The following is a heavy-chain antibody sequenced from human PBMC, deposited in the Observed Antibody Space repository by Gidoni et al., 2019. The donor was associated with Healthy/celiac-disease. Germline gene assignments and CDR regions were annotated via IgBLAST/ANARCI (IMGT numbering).Heavy chain of an antibody. Sequence: QVQLVESGGGVVQPGWLLRLSCAASGFPFSSSGLHWVRQAPGKGLEWVAVIWYDGSNKYYADSVKGRFTISRDNSKNTLYLQMNSLRAEDTAVYYCARVAVAYCGGDCYSDDAFDIWGQGTMVTVSS. D-gene: IGHD2-21*02. V-gene: IGHV3-33*01. J-gene: IGHJ3*02. CDR3: ARVAVAYCGGDCYSDDAFDI. CDR2: IWYDGSNK. CDR1: GFPFSSSG.